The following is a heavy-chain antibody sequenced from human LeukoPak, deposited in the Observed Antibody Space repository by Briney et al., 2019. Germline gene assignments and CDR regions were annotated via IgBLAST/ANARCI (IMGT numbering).Heavy chain of an antibody. CDR1: GFTFSSYS. V-gene: IGHV3-48*01. CDR3: ARVFFRSGWPERYMDV. D-gene: IGHD6-19*01. CDR2: ISSSSSTI. J-gene: IGHJ6*03. Sequence: GGSLRLSCAASGFTFSSYSMNWVRQAPGKGLEWVSYISSSSSTIYYADPVKGRFTISRDNAKNSLYLQMNSLRAEDTAVYYRARVFFRSGWPERYMDVWGKGTTVTVSS.